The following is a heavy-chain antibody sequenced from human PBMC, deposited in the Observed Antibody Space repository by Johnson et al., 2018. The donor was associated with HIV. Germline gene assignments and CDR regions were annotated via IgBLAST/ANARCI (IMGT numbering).Heavy chain of an antibody. CDR2: IYSDGST. CDR3: ARSISMIIVGDAFDI. D-gene: IGHD3-22*01. Sequence: VQLVESGGGLIQPGGSLRLSCAASGFTVSGNYMNWVRQAPGKGLEWVSVIYSDGSTYYADSVQGRFTLSRDNSQSTLYLQMNSLRAEDTAVYYCARSISMIIVGDAFDIWGQGTMVTVSS. J-gene: IGHJ3*02. CDR1: GFTVSGNY. V-gene: IGHV3-66*01.